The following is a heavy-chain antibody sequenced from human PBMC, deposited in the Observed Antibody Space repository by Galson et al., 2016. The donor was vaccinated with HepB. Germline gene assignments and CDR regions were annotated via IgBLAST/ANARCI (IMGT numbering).Heavy chain of an antibody. V-gene: IGHV4-38-2*01. Sequence: SETLSLTCRVSDFSIDSGYYWGWIRQPPGRGLEWIGSLYHSGSASYNPSLKSRVTISVDTYRNQFSLKLTSVTATDTAVYYCARPMEGFTYGCFDSWGQGTLVTVSS. CDR3: ARPMEGFTYGCFDS. CDR1: DFSIDSGYY. D-gene: IGHD3-10*01. J-gene: IGHJ4*02. CDR2: LYHSGSA.